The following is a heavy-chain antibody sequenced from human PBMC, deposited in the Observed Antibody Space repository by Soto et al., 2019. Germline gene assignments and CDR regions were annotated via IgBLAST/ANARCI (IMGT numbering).Heavy chain of an antibody. V-gene: IGHV3-11*01. CDR3: ATYSGSDAFDI. Sequence: QVQLVESGGGLVKPGGSLRLSCAASGFTFSDFYMSWIRQAPGKGLEWVSYTSSSGSSIYYADVVKGRFTISRDNTKNSLYLQMNRLRAEDTAVYYCATYSGSDAFDIWGQGTVVTVSS. CDR2: TSSSGSSI. J-gene: IGHJ3*02. D-gene: IGHD1-26*01. CDR1: GFTFSDFY.